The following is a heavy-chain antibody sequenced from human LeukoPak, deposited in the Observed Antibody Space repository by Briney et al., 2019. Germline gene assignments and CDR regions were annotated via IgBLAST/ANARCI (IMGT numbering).Heavy chain of an antibody. CDR2: IRYDGSNK. CDR3: AKVGGVVIPGSY. V-gene: IGHV3-30*02. D-gene: IGHD3-3*01. J-gene: IGHJ4*02. CDR1: GFTFSSYG. Sequence: GGSLRLSCAASGFTFSSYGIHWVRQAPGKGLEWVAFIRYDGSNKYYADSVRGRFIISRDNSKNTLYLQMNLRADDTAVYYCAKVGGVVIPGSYWGQGTLVTISS.